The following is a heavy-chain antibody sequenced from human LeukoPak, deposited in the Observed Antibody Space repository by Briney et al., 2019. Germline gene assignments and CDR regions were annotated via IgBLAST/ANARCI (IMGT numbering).Heavy chain of an antibody. D-gene: IGHD3-9*01. J-gene: IGHJ5*02. V-gene: IGHV1-2*04. CDR1: GYTFTGYY. Sequence: ASVKVSCKASGYTFTGYYMHWVRQAPGQGLEWMGWINPNSGGTNYAQKFQGWVTMTRDTSISTAYMELSRLRSDDTAVYYCARGTRILKLRYFDWLFSKPPSPNWFDPWGQGTLVTVSS. CDR2: INPNSGGT. CDR3: ARGTRILKLRYFDWLFSKPPSPNWFDP.